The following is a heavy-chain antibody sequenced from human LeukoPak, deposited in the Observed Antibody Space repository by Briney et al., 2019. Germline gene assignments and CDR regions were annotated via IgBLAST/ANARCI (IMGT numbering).Heavy chain of an antibody. CDR2: ISAYNGNT. CDR1: GYTFTSYG. J-gene: IGHJ4*02. V-gene: IGHV1-18*01. Sequence: ASVKVSCKASGYTFTSYGISWVRQAPGQGLEWMGWISAYNGNTNYAQKLQGRVTMTTDTSTSTAYMELRSLRSDDTAVYYCARDYNCGGDCLSFDYWGQGTLVTVSS. CDR3: ARDYNCGGDCLSFDY. D-gene: IGHD2-21*01.